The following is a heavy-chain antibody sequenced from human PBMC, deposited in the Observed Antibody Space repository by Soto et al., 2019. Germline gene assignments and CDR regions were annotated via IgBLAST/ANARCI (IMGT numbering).Heavy chain of an antibody. J-gene: IGHJ1*01. D-gene: IGHD5-12*01. CDR2: IFWDDDS. CDR1: GFSLSNYGVG. CDR3: AYSSIGGDDRNFQR. Sequence: SGPTLVNPTQTLTLTCSLSGFSLSNYGVGVGWIRQPPGKALEWLGLIFWDDDSRYSPSLKTRLAITADTSKNLVVLTMTYMEPVDTGTYYCAYSSIGGDDRNFQRWGQ. V-gene: IGHV2-5*02.